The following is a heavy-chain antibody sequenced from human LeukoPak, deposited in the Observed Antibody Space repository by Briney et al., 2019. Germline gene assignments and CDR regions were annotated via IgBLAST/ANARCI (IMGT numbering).Heavy chain of an antibody. Sequence: PGGSPRLSCAASGFTFSSYSMNWVRQAPGKGLEWISYISSSSSMIFYADSVKGRFTISRDNAKNSLYLQLNSLRDEDTAVYYCAKYSGSSDAFDIWGQGTMVTVSS. V-gene: IGHV3-48*02. CDR2: ISSSSSMI. CDR1: GFTFSSYS. J-gene: IGHJ3*02. CDR3: AKYSGSSDAFDI. D-gene: IGHD1-26*01.